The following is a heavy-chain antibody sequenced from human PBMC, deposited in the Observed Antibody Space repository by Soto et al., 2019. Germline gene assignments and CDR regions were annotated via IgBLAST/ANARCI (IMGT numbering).Heavy chain of an antibody. CDR2: ISINSNHK. CDR1: GFTFSDFY. J-gene: IGHJ4*02. D-gene: IGHD2-21*01. CDR3: VRGGGGGQFDY. V-gene: IGHV3-11*06. Sequence: NPGGSLRLSCAASGFTFSDFYMTWVRQAPGKGLEWLSYISINSNHKEYGDSVKGRHTISRDNAKNSLYLQMNSLRADDTAVYYCVRGGGGGQFDYWGQGTLVTVSS.